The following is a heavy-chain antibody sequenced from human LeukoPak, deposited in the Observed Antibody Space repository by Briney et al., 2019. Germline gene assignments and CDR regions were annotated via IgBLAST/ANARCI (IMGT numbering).Heavy chain of an antibody. CDR3: TRAIRTAAPDY. CDR1: GFSFSSYW. CDR2: INSDGSST. D-gene: IGHD2-21*02. J-gene: IGHJ4*02. Sequence: GGSLRLSCESSGFSFSSYWMHWVRQAPGKGLVWVSTINSDGSSTSFADSVKGRFTVSRDNVRNTLYLEMNSLRAEDTAVYYCTRAIRTAAPDYWGQGTLVTVSS. V-gene: IGHV3-74*01.